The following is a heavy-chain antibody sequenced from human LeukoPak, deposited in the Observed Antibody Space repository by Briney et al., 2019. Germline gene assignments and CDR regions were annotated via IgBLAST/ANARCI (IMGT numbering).Heavy chain of an antibody. D-gene: IGHD5-24*01. V-gene: IGHV4-34*01. CDR2: INHSGST. CDR1: GGSFSGYY. CDR3: ARGSLRWLQLN. J-gene: IGHJ4*02. Sequence: SETLSLTCAVYGGSFSGYYWSWIRQPPGKGLEWIGEINHSGSTNYNPSLKSRVTISVDTSKNQFSLKLSSVTAADTAVYYCARGSLRWLQLNWGLGTLVTVSS.